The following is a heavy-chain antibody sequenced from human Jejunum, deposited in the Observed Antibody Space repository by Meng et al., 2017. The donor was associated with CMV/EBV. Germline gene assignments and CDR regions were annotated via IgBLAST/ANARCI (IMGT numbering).Heavy chain of an antibody. CDR3: ARELPATWEPFDY. J-gene: IGHJ4*02. CDR2: INFGASNI. V-gene: IGHV3-48*03. D-gene: IGHD1-26*01. CDR1: GFTFSAYE. Sequence: ASGFTFSAYELDWVRQAPGKGLLWLAHINFGASNIYYSDSIKGRFTISRDDAKSSLYLDMSSLRADDTAVYYCARELPATWEPFDYWGRGTLVTVSS.